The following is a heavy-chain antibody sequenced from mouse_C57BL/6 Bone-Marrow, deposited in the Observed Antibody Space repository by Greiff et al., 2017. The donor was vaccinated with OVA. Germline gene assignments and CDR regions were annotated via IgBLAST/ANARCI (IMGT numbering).Heavy chain of an antibody. Sequence: EVQLQESGPGLVKPSQSLSLTCSVTGYSITSGYYWNWIRQFPGNKLEWMGYISYDGSNNYNPSLKNRISITRYTSKNKFFLKLNSVTTEDTATYYCAREEVVATSFDYWGQGTTLTVSS. CDR3: AREEVVATSFDY. V-gene: IGHV3-6*01. J-gene: IGHJ2*01. D-gene: IGHD1-1*01. CDR2: ISYDGSN. CDR1: GYSITSGYY.